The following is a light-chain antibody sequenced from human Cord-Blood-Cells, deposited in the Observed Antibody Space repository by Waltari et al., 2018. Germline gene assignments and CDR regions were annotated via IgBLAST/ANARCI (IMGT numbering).Light chain of an antibody. V-gene: IGKV3-15*01. Sequence: EIVMTQSPATLSMSPGERATLSCRASQSVSSNLAWYQQKPGQAPRLLIYGASTRATGIPARCSGSGSGTEFTLTISSLQSADFAVYYCQQYNNWPPTFGQGTKVEIK. CDR2: GAS. CDR3: QQYNNWPPT. CDR1: QSVSSN. J-gene: IGKJ1*01.